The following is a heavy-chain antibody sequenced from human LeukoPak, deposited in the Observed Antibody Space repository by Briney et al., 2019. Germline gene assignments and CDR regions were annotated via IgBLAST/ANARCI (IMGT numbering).Heavy chain of an antibody. CDR2: ISGSGGST. Sequence: GGSLRLSCAASGFTFSSYGMSWVRQAPGKGLEWASAISGSGGSTYYADSVKGRFTISRDNSKNTLYLQMNSLRAEDTAVYYCAKDIVVVTAPVAFDIWGQGTMVTVSS. V-gene: IGHV3-23*01. J-gene: IGHJ3*02. CDR1: GFTFSSYG. CDR3: AKDIVVVTAPVAFDI. D-gene: IGHD2-21*02.